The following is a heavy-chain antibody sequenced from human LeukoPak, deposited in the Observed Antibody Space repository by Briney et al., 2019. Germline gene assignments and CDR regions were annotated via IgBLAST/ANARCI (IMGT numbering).Heavy chain of an antibody. Sequence: SETLSLTCTVSGGSVSSYYWSWMRQSPGKGLEWIGYVYYSGSTNYNPALKSRVTISLDTSENQFSLKLSSVTAADTAVYYCAREANSPTTRYWYFDLWGRGTQVTVSS. CDR2: VYYSGST. CDR1: GGSVSSYY. CDR3: AREANSPTTRYWYFDL. V-gene: IGHV4-59*02. D-gene: IGHD1-14*01. J-gene: IGHJ2*01.